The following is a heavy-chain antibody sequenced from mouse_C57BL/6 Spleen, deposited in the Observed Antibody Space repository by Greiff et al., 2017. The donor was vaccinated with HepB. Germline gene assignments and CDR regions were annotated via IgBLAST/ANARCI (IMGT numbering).Heavy chain of an antibody. J-gene: IGHJ3*01. CDR1: GYSITSGYY. CDR3: ASYYGSSWGTWFAY. V-gene: IGHV3-6*01. D-gene: IGHD1-1*01. CDR2: ISYDGSN. Sequence: EVQLQESGPGLVKPSQSLSLTCSVTGYSITSGYYWNWIRQFPGNKLEWMGYISYDGSNNYNPSLKNRISITRDTSKNQFFLKLNSVTTEDTATYYCASYYGSSWGTWFAYWGQGTLVTVSA.